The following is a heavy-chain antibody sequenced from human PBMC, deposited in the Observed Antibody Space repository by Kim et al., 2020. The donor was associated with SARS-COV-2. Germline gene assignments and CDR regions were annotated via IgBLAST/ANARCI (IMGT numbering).Heavy chain of an antibody. D-gene: IGHD6-13*01. CDR3: ARVKSRDESGSWYFGFDY. V-gene: IGHV4-59*13. CDR1: GAAISSYY. Sequence: SETLSLTCTVSGAAISSYYWSWIRQPPGKGLECIGYIYSSGSTNYNPSLKSRVTISVDTSKNQFSLKLSSVTAADTAVYYCARVKSRDESGSWYFGFDYWGQGTLVTVSS. CDR2: IYSSGST. J-gene: IGHJ4*02.